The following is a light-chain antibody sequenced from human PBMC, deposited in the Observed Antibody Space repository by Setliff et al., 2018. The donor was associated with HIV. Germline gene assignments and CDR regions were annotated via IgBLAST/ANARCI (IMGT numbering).Light chain of an antibody. CDR3: TSYASSSTFV. CDR1: SSDVGGYNY. V-gene: IGLV2-14*03. J-gene: IGLJ1*01. CDR2: DVS. Sequence: QSALAQPASVSGSPGQSITISCTGTSSDVGGYNYVSWYQQHPGKAPKLIIHDVSKRPSGVPDRFSGSKSGNTASLTISGLQAEDEADYYCTSYASSSTFVFGSGTKVT.